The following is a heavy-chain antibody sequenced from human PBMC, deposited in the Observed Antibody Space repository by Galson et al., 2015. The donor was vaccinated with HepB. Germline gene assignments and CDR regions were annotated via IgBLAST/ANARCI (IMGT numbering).Heavy chain of an antibody. Sequence: SLRLSCAASGFTFSSYAMHWVRQAPGKGLEWVAVISYDGSNKYYADSVKGRFTISRDNSKNTLYLQMNSLRAEDTAVYYCARDSSVAAAGRPFFDYWGQGTLVTVSS. D-gene: IGHD6-13*01. CDR1: GFTFSSYA. J-gene: IGHJ4*02. V-gene: IGHV3-30*04. CDR2: ISYDGSNK. CDR3: ARDSSVAAAGRPFFDY.